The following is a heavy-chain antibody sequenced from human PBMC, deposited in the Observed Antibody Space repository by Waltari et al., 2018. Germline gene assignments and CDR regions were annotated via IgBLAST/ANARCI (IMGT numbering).Heavy chain of an antibody. CDR1: GFTVSSNY. J-gene: IGHJ4*02. CDR2: IYSGGST. Sequence: EVQLVETGGGLIQPGGSLRLSCAASGFTVSSNYMSGVRQAPGKGLEWVSVIYSGGSTYYADSVKGRFTISRDNSKNTLYLQMNSLRAEDTAVYYCARVGDFWSGYYNFDYWGQGTLVTVSS. CDR3: ARVGDFWSGYYNFDY. V-gene: IGHV3-53*02. D-gene: IGHD3-3*01.